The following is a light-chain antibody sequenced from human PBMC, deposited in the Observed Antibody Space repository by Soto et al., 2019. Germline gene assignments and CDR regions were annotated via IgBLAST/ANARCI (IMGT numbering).Light chain of an antibody. Sequence: EIVMTQSPATLSVFPGERATLSCRASQSVSSNLAWYQQKPGQAPRLFIYGASTRATGIPARFSGSGSGTEFTLTISSLQSEDFAVYYCQQYNNWPPWTFGPGTKVDIK. CDR3: QQYNNWPPWT. J-gene: IGKJ1*01. V-gene: IGKV3-15*01. CDR2: GAS. CDR1: QSVSSN.